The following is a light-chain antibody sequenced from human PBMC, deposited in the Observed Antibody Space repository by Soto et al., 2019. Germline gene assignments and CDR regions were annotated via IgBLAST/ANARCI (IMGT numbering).Light chain of an antibody. Sequence: AIRMTQSPSSLSASTGDRVTITCRASQGISSYLAWYQQKPGKAPKLLIYAASTLQSGVPSRFSGSGSGTDFTLTISCLQSEDFATYYCQQYSSHSTFGQGTKVDIK. J-gene: IGKJ1*01. CDR2: AAS. V-gene: IGKV1-8*01. CDR3: QQYSSHST. CDR1: QGISSY.